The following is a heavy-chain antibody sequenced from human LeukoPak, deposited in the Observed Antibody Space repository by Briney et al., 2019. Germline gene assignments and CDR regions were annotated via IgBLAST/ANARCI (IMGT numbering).Heavy chain of an antibody. D-gene: IGHD1-26*01. CDR2: MYYDGSS. CDR1: GGSINSGTFY. CDR3: ARRSDSGSDDGEDYFDY. J-gene: IGHJ4*02. Sequence: ETLSLACTVSGGSINSGTFYWGWIRQPPGKGLEWIGSMYYDGSSYYNPSLKSRVTTSVDTSKNQFSLRLTSVTAADTAVYFCARRSDSGSDDGEDYFDYWGQGTLVTVSS. V-gene: IGHV4-39*01.